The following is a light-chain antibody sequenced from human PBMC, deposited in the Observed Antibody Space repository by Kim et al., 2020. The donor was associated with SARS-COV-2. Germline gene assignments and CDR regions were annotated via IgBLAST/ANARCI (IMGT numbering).Light chain of an antibody. Sequence: VKLTCALSSGHGSDAIAWHQQQPEKRPRYLMKLNSDGSHSKGGGIPDRFSGSSSGAGRYLTISSLQSEDEADYYCQTWGTGIRVFGGGTQLTVL. CDR1: SGHGSDA. CDR3: QTWGTGIRV. J-gene: IGLJ3*02. V-gene: IGLV4-69*01. CDR2: LNSDGSH.